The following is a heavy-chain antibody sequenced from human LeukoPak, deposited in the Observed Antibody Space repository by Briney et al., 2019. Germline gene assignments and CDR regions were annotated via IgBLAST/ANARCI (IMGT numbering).Heavy chain of an antibody. Sequence: PGGSLRLSCAASGFTFTNYAMSWVRQAPGQGLEWVSTISGSTYYADSVKGRFTISRDDSRNTLYLQMNSLRAEDTAVYYCAKAIAAAFSVPLRPWGQGTLVTVSS. V-gene: IGHV3-23*01. CDR1: GFTFTNYA. J-gene: IGHJ5*02. CDR3: AKAIAAAFSVPLRP. CDR2: ISGST. D-gene: IGHD6-13*01.